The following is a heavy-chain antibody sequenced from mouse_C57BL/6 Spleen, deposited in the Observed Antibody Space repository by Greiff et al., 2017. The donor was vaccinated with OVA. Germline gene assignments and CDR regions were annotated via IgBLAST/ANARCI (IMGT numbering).Heavy chain of an antibody. D-gene: IGHD2-4*01. Sequence: QLKQSGAELVRPGASVKLSCTASGFNIKDYYMHWVKQRPEQGLEWIGRSDPEDGDTEYAPKFQGKATMTADTSYNTAYLQLSSLTSEDTAVYYCTPLYYEYGRFAYWGQGTLVTVSA. CDR3: TPLYYEYGRFAY. V-gene: IGHV14-1*01. CDR1: GFNIKDYY. J-gene: IGHJ3*01. CDR2: SDPEDGDT.